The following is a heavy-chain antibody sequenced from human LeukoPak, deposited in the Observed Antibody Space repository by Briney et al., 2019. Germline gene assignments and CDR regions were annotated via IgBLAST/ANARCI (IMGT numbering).Heavy chain of an antibody. CDR2: IRYDGSNK. Sequence: GGSLRLSCAASGFTFSSYGMHWVRQAPGKGLEWVAFIRYDGSNKYYADSVKGRFTISRDNSKNTLYLQMNSLRAEDTAVYYCAKDSGSGWYYISSAFDIWGQGTMVTVSS. CDR1: GFTFSSYG. V-gene: IGHV3-30*02. J-gene: IGHJ3*02. D-gene: IGHD6-19*01. CDR3: AKDSGSGWYYISSAFDI.